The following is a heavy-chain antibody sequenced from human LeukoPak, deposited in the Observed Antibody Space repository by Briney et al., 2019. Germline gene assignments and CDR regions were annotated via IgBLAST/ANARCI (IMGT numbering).Heavy chain of an antibody. Sequence: SETLSLTCTVSGGSISSYYWSWIRQPPGKGLEWIGYIYYSGSTNYNPSLKSRVTLSVDTSKNQFSLKLNSVTAADTAVYYCASEGTTRRDGYNYSEDYWGQGTLVTVSS. J-gene: IGHJ4*02. D-gene: IGHD5-24*01. CDR1: GGSISSYY. CDR2: IYYSGST. V-gene: IGHV4-59*12. CDR3: ASEGTTRRDGYNYSEDY.